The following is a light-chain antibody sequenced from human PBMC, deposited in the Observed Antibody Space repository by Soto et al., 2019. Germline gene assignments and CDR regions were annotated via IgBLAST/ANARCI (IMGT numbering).Light chain of an antibody. Sequence: QSALTQPRSVSGSPGQSVTISCTGTSSDVGYYNYVSWYLQYPGKAPKLIIYDVTKRPSGVPDRFSGSKSGNTASLTISGLQAEDEADYYCCSYAGDYTEVFGGGTKVTVL. CDR3: CSYAGDYTEV. CDR2: DVT. V-gene: IGLV2-11*01. J-gene: IGLJ2*01. CDR1: SSDVGYYNY.